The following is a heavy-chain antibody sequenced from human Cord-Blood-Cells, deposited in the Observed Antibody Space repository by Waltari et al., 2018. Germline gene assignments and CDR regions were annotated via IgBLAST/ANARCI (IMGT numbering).Heavy chain of an antibody. D-gene: IGHD3-3*01. V-gene: IGHV4-34*01. CDR3: ARVFTYYDFWSGYYHAFDI. CDR1: AGSFSGYY. CDR2: INHSGST. Sequence: QVQLQQWGAGLLKPSETLSLTCAVYAGSFSGYYWTCTRQPPGTGLEWIGEINHSGSTNYNPSLKSRVTISVDTSKNQFSLKLSSVTAADTAVYYCARVFTYYDFWSGYYHAFDIWGQGTMVTVSS. J-gene: IGHJ3*02.